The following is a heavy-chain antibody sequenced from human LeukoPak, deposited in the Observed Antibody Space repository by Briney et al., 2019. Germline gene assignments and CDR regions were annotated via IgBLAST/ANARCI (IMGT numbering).Heavy chain of an antibody. Sequence: PSETLSLTCTVSGGSISSYYWSWIRQPPGKGLEWIGYIYYSGSTNYQPSLKSRVTISVDTSKNQFSLKLSSVTAADTAVYYCARERRSSSWSYYFDYWGQGTLVTVSS. V-gene: IGHV4-59*01. D-gene: IGHD6-13*01. CDR1: GGSISSYY. CDR2: IYYSGST. J-gene: IGHJ4*02. CDR3: ARERRSSSWSYYFDY.